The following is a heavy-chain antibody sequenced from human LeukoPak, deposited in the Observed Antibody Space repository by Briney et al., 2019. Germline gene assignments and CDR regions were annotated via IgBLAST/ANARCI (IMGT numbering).Heavy chain of an antibody. Sequence: ASVKVSCKASGYTFTSYGISWVRQAPGQGLEWMGWISAYNGNTNYAQKLQGRVTMTTDTSTSTAYLELRSLRSDDTAVYYCARVISSGYCPWYSFDYWGQGTLVTVSS. CDR3: ARVISSGYCPWYSFDY. J-gene: IGHJ4*02. D-gene: IGHD3-22*01. CDR2: ISAYNGNT. CDR1: GYTFTSYG. V-gene: IGHV1-18*01.